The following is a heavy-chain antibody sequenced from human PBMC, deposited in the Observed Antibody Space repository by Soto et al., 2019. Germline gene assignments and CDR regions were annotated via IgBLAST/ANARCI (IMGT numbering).Heavy chain of an antibody. Sequence: GGSLRLSCAASGFTFSSYGMHWVRQAPGKGLEWVAVISYDGSNKYYADSVKGRFTISRDNSKNTLYLQMNSLRAEDTAVYYCAKDRILYGVKYYFDYWGQGTLVTVSS. CDR1: GFTFSSYG. J-gene: IGHJ4*02. V-gene: IGHV3-30*18. D-gene: IGHD4-17*01. CDR3: AKDRILYGVKYYFDY. CDR2: ISYDGSNK.